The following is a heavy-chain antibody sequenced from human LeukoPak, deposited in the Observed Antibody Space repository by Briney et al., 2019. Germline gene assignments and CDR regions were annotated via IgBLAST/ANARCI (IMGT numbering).Heavy chain of an antibody. D-gene: IGHD6-19*01. J-gene: IGHJ4*02. Sequence: GGSLRLPCAASGFTSSSYWMSWVRQAPGKGLEWVANIKQDGSEKYYVDSVKGRFTISRDNAKNSLYLQMNSLRAEDTAVYYCARDRGSSGWYEFDSWGQGTLVTVSS. CDR1: GFTSSSYW. CDR2: IKQDGSEK. CDR3: ARDRGSSGWYEFDS. V-gene: IGHV3-7*01.